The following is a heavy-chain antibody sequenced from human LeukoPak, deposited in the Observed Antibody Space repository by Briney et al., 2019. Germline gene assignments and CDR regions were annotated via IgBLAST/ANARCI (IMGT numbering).Heavy chain of an antibody. Sequence: SVKVSCNASGDTFSSYAINWVRQAPGQGLEWMGRIIPILGIPNYAQKFQGRVTITADKSTSTAYMELSSLRSEDTAIYYCARVGDGYTYRNRRGYFQHWGQGTLVTVSS. D-gene: IGHD5-24*01. CDR3: ARVGDGYTYRNRRGYFQH. V-gene: IGHV1-69*04. CDR2: IIPILGIP. CDR1: GDTFSSYA. J-gene: IGHJ1*01.